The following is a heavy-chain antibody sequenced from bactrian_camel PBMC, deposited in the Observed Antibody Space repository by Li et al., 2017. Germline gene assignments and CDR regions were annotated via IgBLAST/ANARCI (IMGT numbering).Heavy chain of an antibody. CDR3: AARQPCRVWLGYEDPGEYNI. CDR2: HYTGTATT. V-gene: IGHV3S1*01. Sequence: HVQLVESGGGSVQAGGSLRLSCTISGYAASTYCMGWFRQAPGKEREAVAAHYTGTATTYVADSVKGRFAISEDNAKNVLYLQMNSLQPEDTAMYYCAARQPCRVWLGYEDPGEYNIWGQGTQVTVS. J-gene: IGHJ4*01. CDR1: GYAASTYC. D-gene: IGHD1*01.